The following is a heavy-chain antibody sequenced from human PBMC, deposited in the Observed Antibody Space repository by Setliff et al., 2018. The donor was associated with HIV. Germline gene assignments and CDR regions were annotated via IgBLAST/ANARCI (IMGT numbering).Heavy chain of an antibody. CDR1: GGSISSSSYY. CDR2: IYYSGST. D-gene: IGHD2-21*01. CDR3: SRGTHTFDI. V-gene: IGHV4-39*01. J-gene: IGHJ3*02. Sequence: LSLTCTVSGGSISSSSYYWGWIRQPPGKGLEWIGSIYYSGSTYYNPSLKSRVTISVDTSKNQFSLKLSSVTAADTAVYYCSRGTHTFDIWGRGTMVTVSS.